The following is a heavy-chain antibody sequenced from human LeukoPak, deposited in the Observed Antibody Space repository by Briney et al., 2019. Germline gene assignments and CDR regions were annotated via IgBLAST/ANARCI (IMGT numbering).Heavy chain of an antibody. CDR3: AGRLWRRDGYNLSAFDI. CDR2: IYYSGST. V-gene: IGHV4-59*01. CDR1: GGSISSYY. Sequence: SETLSLTCTVSGGSISSYYWNWIRQPPGRGLEWIGYIYYSGSTNYNPSLKSRVTISVDTSKNQFSLKLSSVTAADTAVYYCAGRLWRRDGYNLSAFDIWGQGTMVTVSS. D-gene: IGHD5-24*01. J-gene: IGHJ3*02.